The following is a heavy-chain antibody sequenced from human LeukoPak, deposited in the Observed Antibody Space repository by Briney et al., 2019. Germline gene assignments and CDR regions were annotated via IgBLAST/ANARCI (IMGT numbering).Heavy chain of an antibody. J-gene: IGHJ4*02. V-gene: IGHV3-23*01. Sequence: GGSLRLSCAASGFIFSSYPMSWIRQAPGKGLEWVSAITSSGDSIYYADSVQGRFTISRDNSKNTLSLQMNTLRAEDTAVYYCAKENPVGGTNYFDYWGQGTLVTVSS. CDR1: GFIFSSYP. D-gene: IGHD1-26*01. CDR3: AKENPVGGTNYFDY. CDR2: ITSSGDSI.